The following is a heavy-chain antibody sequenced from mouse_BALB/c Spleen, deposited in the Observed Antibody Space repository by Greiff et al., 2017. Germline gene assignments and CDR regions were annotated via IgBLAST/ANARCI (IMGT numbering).Heavy chain of an antibody. D-gene: IGHD4-1*01. CDR3: ARNWDLIDY. V-gene: IGHV5-17*02. CDR2: ISSGSSTI. Sequence: EVKVVESGGGLVQPGGSRKLSCAASGFTFSSFGMHWVRQAPEKGLEWVAYISSGSSTIYYADTVKGRFTISRDNPKNTLFLQMTSLRSEDTAMYYCARNWDLIDYWGQGTTLTVSS. J-gene: IGHJ2*01. CDR1: GFTFSSFG.